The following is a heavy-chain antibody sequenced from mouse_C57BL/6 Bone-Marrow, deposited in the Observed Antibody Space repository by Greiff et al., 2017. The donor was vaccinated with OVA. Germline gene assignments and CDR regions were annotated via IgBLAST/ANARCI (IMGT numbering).Heavy chain of an antibody. D-gene: IGHD2-3*01. V-gene: IGHV7-1*01. J-gene: IGHJ3*01. CDR3: TSNRGGYYGFAY. CDR1: GFTFSDFY. CDR2: SRNNANDYTT. Sequence: EVQRVESGGGLVQSGRSLRLSCATSGFTFSDFYMEWVRQAPGKGLEWIAASRNNANDYTTEYSASVKGRFIVSRDTYKSILYLQMNDLRAEDTAIYYCTSNRGGYYGFAYWGQGTLVTVSA.